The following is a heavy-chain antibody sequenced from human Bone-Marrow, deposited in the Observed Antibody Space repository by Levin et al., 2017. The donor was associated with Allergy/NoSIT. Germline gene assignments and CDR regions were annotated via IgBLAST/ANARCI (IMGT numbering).Heavy chain of an antibody. Sequence: GGSLRLSCAASGFTFSSYGMHWVRQAPGKGLEWVAVIWYDGSNKYYADSVKGRFTISRDNSKNTLYLQMNSLRAEDTAVYYCARAGTFFVVILPDAFDIWGQGTMVTVSS. CDR2: IWYDGSNK. CDR1: GFTFSSYG. V-gene: IGHV3-33*01. CDR3: ARAGTFFVVILPDAFDI. J-gene: IGHJ3*02. D-gene: IGHD3-16*02.